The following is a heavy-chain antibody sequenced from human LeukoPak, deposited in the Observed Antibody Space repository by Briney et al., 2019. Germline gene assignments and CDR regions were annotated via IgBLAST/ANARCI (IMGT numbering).Heavy chain of an antibody. V-gene: IGHV4-59*01. D-gene: IGHD6-13*01. CDR2: IYYSGST. J-gene: IGHJ6*03. Sequence: TSETLSLTCTVSGGSISSYYWSWIRQPPGKGLEWLGYIYYSGSTNYNPSLKSRVTISVDTSKNQFSLKLSSVTAADTAVYYCARSQQTWYYYYMDVWGKGTTVTISS. CDR1: GGSISSYY. CDR3: ARSQQTWYYYYMDV.